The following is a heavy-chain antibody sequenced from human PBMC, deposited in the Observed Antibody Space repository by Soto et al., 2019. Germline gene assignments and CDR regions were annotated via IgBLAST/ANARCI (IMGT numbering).Heavy chain of an antibody. V-gene: IGHV1-69*01. J-gene: IGHJ2*01. D-gene: IGHD2-21*02. CDR1: GGTFSSYA. Sequence: QVQLVQSGAEVKKPGSSVKVSCKASGGTFSSYAISWVRQAPGQGLEWMGGIIPIFGTANYAQKFQGRVTITADESTSTAYMELSSLGSEDTAVYYCARVIAYCGGDCYRYFDLWGRGTLVTVSS. CDR3: ARVIAYCGGDCYRYFDL. CDR2: IIPIFGTA.